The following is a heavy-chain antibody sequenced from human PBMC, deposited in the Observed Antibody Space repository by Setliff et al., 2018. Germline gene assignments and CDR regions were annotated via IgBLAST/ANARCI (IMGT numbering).Heavy chain of an antibody. CDR1: GASINSGVYY. V-gene: IGHV4-39*01. Sequence: SETLSLTCTVSGASINSGVYYWAWIRQPPGKGLEWIGRIYYGGTTYYNSSLKSRVTITVDTSKNQFSLTLSSVTAADTAVYYCARLPNYVWGSPVDYWGQGTLVTVSS. CDR2: IYYGGTT. J-gene: IGHJ4*02. CDR3: ARLPNYVWGSPVDY. D-gene: IGHD3-16*01.